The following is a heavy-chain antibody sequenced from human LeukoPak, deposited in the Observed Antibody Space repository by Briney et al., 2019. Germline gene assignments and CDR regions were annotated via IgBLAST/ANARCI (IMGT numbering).Heavy chain of an antibody. CDR3: VRRPRTWQHRGPSFDY. V-gene: IGHV1-2*02. J-gene: IGHJ4*02. D-gene: IGHD6-13*01. CDR1: GYISTADY. Sequence: SVNPSCKLSGYISTADYIHWVRHAPGHGRGWIGWINPNKGGTNYTQKFPGSVTPSRDTRISTAYMELSSLRSDDPAVYYCVRRPRTWQHRGPSFDYWGQGTLVTVSS. CDR2: INPNKGGT.